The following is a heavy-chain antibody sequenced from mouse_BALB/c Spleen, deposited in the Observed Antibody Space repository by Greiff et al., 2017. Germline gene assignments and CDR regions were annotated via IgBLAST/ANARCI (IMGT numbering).Heavy chain of an antibody. Sequence: QVQLKESGPELVKPGASVKISCKASGYAFSRSWMNWVKQRPGQGLEWIGRIYPGDGDTNYNGKFKGKATLTADKSSSTAYMQLSSLTSVDSAVYFCARSRYDAWFAYWGQGTLVTVSA. CDR2: IYPGDGDT. V-gene: IGHV1-82*01. J-gene: IGHJ3*01. D-gene: IGHD2-14*01. CDR1: GYAFSRSW. CDR3: ARSRYDAWFAY.